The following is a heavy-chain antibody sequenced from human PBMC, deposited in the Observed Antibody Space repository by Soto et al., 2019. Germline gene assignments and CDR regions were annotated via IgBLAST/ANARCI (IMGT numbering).Heavy chain of an antibody. CDR2: IDWEDDR. CDR3: VRFTAESDAFDF. D-gene: IGHD3-16*01. J-gene: IGHJ3*01. Sequence: SGPTLVNPTQTLTLTCTLSGFSLSTSGVSVGWVRQPPGKALEWPARIDWEDDRYYDTSLKTRLTISMDTSINQVVLTMTNMEPLDTATYFCVRFTAESDAFDFWGQGTMVTVSS. V-gene: IGHV2-70*11. CDR1: GFSLSTSGVS.